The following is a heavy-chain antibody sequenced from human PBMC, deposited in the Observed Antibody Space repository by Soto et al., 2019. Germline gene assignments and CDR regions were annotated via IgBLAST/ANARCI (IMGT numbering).Heavy chain of an antibody. CDR1: GGSISSGGDY. J-gene: IGHJ4*02. V-gene: IGHV4-31*03. CDR3: ARGRTSSPTPGDY. CDR2: IYYSGST. Sequence: QVQLQESGPGLVKPSQTLSLTCTVSGGSISSGGDYWSWIRQHPGKGLEWIGYIYYSGSTYYIPSPMSRVTISVDTSKNQFPLKLSSGTAADTAVYYCARGRTSSPTPGDYWGQGTLVTVSS. D-gene: IGHD1-1*01.